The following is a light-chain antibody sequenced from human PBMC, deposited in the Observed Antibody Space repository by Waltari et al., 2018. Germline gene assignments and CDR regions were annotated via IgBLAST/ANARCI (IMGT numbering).Light chain of an antibody. V-gene: IGLV3-19*01. CDR3: NSRDSSGNHLGV. CDR2: GKN. J-gene: IGLJ3*02. Sequence: SSELTQDPAVSVALGQTVRITCQGDSLRSYYASWFQQKPGQAPVLVIYGKNNRPSGIPDRFSGSRSGNTASLTITGAQAEDEADYYCNSRDSSGNHLGVFGGGTKLTVL. CDR1: SLRSYY.